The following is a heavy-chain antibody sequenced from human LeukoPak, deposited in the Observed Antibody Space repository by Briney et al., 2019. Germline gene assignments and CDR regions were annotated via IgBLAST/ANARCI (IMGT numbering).Heavy chain of an antibody. CDR1: GFTFSSYG. D-gene: IGHD6-6*01. V-gene: IGHV3-30*02. CDR3: AKDVSLAAGPDY. Sequence: GGTLRLSCAASGFTFSSYGMHWVPQAPGKGLERVAFIRYDGSNKYYEDSVKGRFTISRDNSNNTLYLQMNSLRAEDTAVYYCAKDVSLAAGPDYGRQGTLVTVSS. J-gene: IGHJ4*02. CDR2: IRYDGSNK.